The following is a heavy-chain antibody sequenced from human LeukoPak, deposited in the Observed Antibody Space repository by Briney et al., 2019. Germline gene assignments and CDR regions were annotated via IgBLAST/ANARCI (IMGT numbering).Heavy chain of an antibody. CDR1: GYTFTSYD. CDR2: MNPNSGNT. Sequence: ASVKVSCKASGYTFTSYDINWVRQATGQGLEWMGWMNPNSGNTGYAQKLQGRVTITRNTSISTAYMELSSLRSEDTAVYYCARGATTYYMDVWGKGTTVTVSS. CDR3: ARGATTYYMDV. V-gene: IGHV1-8*03. D-gene: IGHD1/OR15-1a*01. J-gene: IGHJ6*03.